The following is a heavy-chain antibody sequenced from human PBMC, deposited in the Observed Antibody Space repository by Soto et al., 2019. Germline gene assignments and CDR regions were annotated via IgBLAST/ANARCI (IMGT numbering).Heavy chain of an antibody. CDR1: GFTFSSYW. D-gene: IGHD5-18*01. V-gene: IGHV3-7*01. CDR2: IKQDGSEK. Sequence: QPGGSLRLSCAASGFTFSSYWMSWVRQAPGKGLEWVVNIKQDGSEKYYVDSVKGRFTISRDNAKNPLYLQMNSLRAEDTAVYYCARLRGYSYGYLDYWGQGTLVTVSS. CDR3: ARLRGYSYGYLDY. J-gene: IGHJ4*02.